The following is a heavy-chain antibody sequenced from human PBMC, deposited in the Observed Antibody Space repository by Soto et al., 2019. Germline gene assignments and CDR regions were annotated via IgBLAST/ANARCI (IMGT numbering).Heavy chain of an antibody. CDR2: IYYSGST. D-gene: IGHD2-21*02. Sequence: PSETLSLTCAVYGGSFSGYYWSWIRQPPGKGLEWIGYIYYSGSTNYNPSLKSRVTISVDTSKNQFSLKLSSVTAADTAVYYCANGPLDCGGDCYSIFGYWGQGTLVTVSS. V-gene: IGHV4-59*01. CDR1: GGSFSGYY. J-gene: IGHJ4*02. CDR3: ANGPLDCGGDCYSIFGY.